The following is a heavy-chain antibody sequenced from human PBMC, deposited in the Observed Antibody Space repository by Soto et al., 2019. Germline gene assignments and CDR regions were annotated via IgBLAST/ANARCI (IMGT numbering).Heavy chain of an antibody. D-gene: IGHD3-10*01. V-gene: IGHV3-23*01. J-gene: IGHJ6*02. CDR1: GFTFSSYA. CDR2: ISGSGGST. Sequence: RWSLRLSCAASGFTFSSYAMSWFRQAPGKGLEWVSAISGSGGSTYYADSVKGRFTIPRDNSKNTLYLQMNSLRAEDTAVYYCAKDLSDYPYYYYGMDVWGQGTTVTVSS. CDR3: AKDLSDYPYYYYGMDV.